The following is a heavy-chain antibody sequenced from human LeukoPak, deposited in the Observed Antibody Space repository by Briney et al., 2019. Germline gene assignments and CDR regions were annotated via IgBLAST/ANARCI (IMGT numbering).Heavy chain of an antibody. CDR1: GFTVSSNY. Sequence: GGSLRLSCAASGFTVSSNYMNWVRQAPGKGLEWVSYISGGSYTIYYADSVKGRFTISRDDAKNSMFLQMNSLTTEDTAVYYCARTNGYSGYVSYDYWGQGTLVTVSS. CDR2: ISGGSYTI. D-gene: IGHD5-12*01. CDR3: ARTNGYSGYVSYDY. J-gene: IGHJ4*02. V-gene: IGHV3-48*01.